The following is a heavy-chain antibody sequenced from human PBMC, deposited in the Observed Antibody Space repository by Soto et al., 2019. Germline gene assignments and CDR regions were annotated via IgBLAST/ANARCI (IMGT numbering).Heavy chain of an antibody. CDR2: IYYSGST. Sequence: PSETLSLTCAVYGGSFSGYYWSWIRQPPGKGLEWIGYIYYSGSTNYNPSLKSRVTISVDTSKNQFSLKLSSVTAADTAVYYCARASTYFWSGYYNWFDPWGQGTLVTVSS. V-gene: IGHV4-59*01. CDR3: ARASTYFWSGYYNWFDP. J-gene: IGHJ5*02. D-gene: IGHD3-3*01. CDR1: GGSFSGYY.